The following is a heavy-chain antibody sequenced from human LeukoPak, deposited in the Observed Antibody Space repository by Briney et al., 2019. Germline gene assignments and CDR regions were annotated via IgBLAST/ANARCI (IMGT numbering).Heavy chain of an antibody. CDR2: IYYSGTT. J-gene: IGHJ4*02. D-gene: IGHD6-19*01. CDR1: GGSISSSPYY. V-gene: IGHV4-39*07. Sequence: SETLSLTCTVSGGSISSSPYYWGWIRQPPGKGLEWIGSIYYSGTTSYNPSLKSRVTISVDMSKNHFSLRLRSVTAADTAMYYCARGTLYRGWSYYLDFWGQGSQVTVSS. CDR3: ARGTLYRGWSYYLDF.